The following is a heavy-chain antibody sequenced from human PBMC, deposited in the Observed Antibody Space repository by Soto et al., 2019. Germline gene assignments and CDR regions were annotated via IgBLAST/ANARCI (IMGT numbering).Heavy chain of an antibody. V-gene: IGHV1-2*02. Sequence: ASVKVAFKSSGYTFIGHYIHWVRQAPGQGLEWIGCINPNTGGSNYSENFKGRITMTRDTSIFTTHMRLNRLTSYDTAVYYCARDLIVDGPDNYGMDXWGQGTRVTVS. CDR2: INPNTGGS. J-gene: IGHJ6*02. CDR3: ARDLIVDGPDNYGMDX. CDR1: GYTFIGHY. D-gene: IGHD1-26*01.